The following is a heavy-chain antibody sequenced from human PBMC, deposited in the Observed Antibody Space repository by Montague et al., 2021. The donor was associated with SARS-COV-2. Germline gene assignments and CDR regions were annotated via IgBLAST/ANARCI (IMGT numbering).Heavy chain of an antibody. V-gene: IGHV4-59*11. CDR1: GGSIRSHL. D-gene: IGHD3-10*01. CDR2: FDHAGTK. Sequence: SETLSLTCTVSGGSIRSHLWSWIRQSPGKGLEWIGYFDHAGTKKYNPSLKTRVTISGDTSKNQFSLRLTSVTTADTAVYYCARSGGGPMDWGRGSLVTVSS. CDR3: ARSGGGPMD. J-gene: IGHJ4*02.